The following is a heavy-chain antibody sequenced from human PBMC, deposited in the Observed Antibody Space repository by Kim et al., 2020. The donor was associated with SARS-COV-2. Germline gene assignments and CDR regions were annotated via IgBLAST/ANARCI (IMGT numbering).Heavy chain of an antibody. CDR2: IDGSDGTT. D-gene: IGHD2-21*01. V-gene: IGHV3-23*01. Sequence: GGSLRLSCTTSGFTFTGYAMSWVRQAPGKGLEWVSSIDGSDGTTYYVDCVKGRFTISRDNSKNTLYLQMSTLRADDTAVYYCMKGGWGSIWDHWGQGTLVTVSS. CDR1: GFTFTGYA. J-gene: IGHJ4*02. CDR3: MKGGWGSIWDH.